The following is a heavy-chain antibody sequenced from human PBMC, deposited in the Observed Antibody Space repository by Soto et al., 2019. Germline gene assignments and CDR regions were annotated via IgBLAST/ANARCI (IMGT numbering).Heavy chain of an antibody. D-gene: IGHD6-6*01. CDR2: IYWNDDK. Sequence: GSGPTLVNPTQTLTLTCTFSGFSLSTSGVGVGWIRQPPGKALEWLALIYWNDDKRYSPSLKSRPTITKDTSKNQVVLTMTNMDPVDTATYYCTLQPGYSSSSGPDQVGKHAWRPEKPPFDPWGQGTLVTVSS. CDR3: TLQPGYSSSSGPDQVGKHAWRPEKPPFDP. J-gene: IGHJ5*02. V-gene: IGHV2-5*01. CDR1: GFSLSTSGVG.